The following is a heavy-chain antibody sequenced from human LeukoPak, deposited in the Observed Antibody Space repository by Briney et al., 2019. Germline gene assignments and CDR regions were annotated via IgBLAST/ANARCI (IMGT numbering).Heavy chain of an antibody. D-gene: IGHD3-3*01. V-gene: IGHV3-30*01. CDR3: ARDPLLTIFGVDIIGYFDY. J-gene: IGHJ4*02. Sequence: GRSLRLSCAASGFTFSSYAMHWVRQAPGKGLEWVAVISYDGSNKYYADSVKGRFTISRDNSKNTLYLQMNSLRAEDTAVYYCARDPLLTIFGVDIIGYFDYWGQGTLVTASS. CDR2: ISYDGSNK. CDR1: GFTFSSYA.